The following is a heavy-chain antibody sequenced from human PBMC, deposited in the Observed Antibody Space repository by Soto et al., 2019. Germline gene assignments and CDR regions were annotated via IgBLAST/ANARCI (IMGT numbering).Heavy chain of an antibody. CDR1: GGSFSGYY. Sequence: QVQLQQWGAGLLKPSETLSLTCAVYGGSFSGYYWSWIRQPPGKGLEWIGEINHSGSTNYNPSLKTRVTISVDTSKNQFSLKLSSVTAADTAVYYCAREARQFSSSWYFYYYYYMDVWGKGTTVTVSS. D-gene: IGHD6-13*01. J-gene: IGHJ6*03. CDR2: INHSGST. CDR3: AREARQFSSSWYFYYYYYMDV. V-gene: IGHV4-34*01.